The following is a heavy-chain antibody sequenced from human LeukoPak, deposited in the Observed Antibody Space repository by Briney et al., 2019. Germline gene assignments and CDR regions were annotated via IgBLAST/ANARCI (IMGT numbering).Heavy chain of an antibody. J-gene: IGHJ2*01. V-gene: IGHV3-30-3*01. Sequence: GRSPRLSCAASGFTFSSYAMHWVREAPGKGLEWVAVISYDGSNKYYADSVKGRFTISRDNSKNTLYLQMNSLRAEDTAVYYCARVPFVSLGSWTNYWYFDLWGRGTLVTVSS. D-gene: IGHD2-15*01. CDR1: GFTFSSYA. CDR2: ISYDGSNK. CDR3: ARVPFVSLGSWTNYWYFDL.